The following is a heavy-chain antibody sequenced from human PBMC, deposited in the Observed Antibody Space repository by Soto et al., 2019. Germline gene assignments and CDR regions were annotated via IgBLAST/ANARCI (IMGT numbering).Heavy chain of an antibody. CDR3: AREAWPRLQTGRYV. CDR1: GFTFRDYS. Sequence: PGGSLRLSCAASGFTFRDYSMNWVRQAPGKGLEWISYIATSDTVRSYAHSVQGRFIISRDSAKKSLFLEMHSLRGEATAVYYCAREAWPRLQTGRYVWGQGTTVTVSS. V-gene: IGHV3-48*01. D-gene: IGHD5-12*01. J-gene: IGHJ6*02. CDR2: IATSDTVR.